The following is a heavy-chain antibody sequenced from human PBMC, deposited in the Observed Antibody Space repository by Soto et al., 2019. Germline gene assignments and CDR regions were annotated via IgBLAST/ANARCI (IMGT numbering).Heavy chain of an antibody. CDR3: ARDVRSHDYGHYYYGMDV. J-gene: IGHJ6*02. V-gene: IGHV1-18*01. CDR1: GYTFTSYG. D-gene: IGHD4-17*01. CDR2: ISIYNGNT. Sequence: QVQLVQSGAEVNKPGASVKVSCKASGYTFTSYGISWVRQAPGQGLEWMGWISIYNGNTNYAQKLQGRVTMTTDTSTSTAYMELRSLRSDDTAVYYCARDVRSHDYGHYYYGMDVRGQGTTVTVSS.